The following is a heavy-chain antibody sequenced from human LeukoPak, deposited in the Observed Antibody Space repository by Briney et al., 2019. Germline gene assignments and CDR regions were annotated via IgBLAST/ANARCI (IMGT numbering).Heavy chain of an antibody. CDR1: GFTFSSYS. V-gene: IGHV3-21*01. J-gene: IGHJ3*02. CDR2: ISSSSSYI. CDR3: ARDRRYYDSSGYYYDAFDI. D-gene: IGHD3-22*01. Sequence: GGSLRLSCAASGFTFSSYSMNWVRQAPGKGLEWVSSISSSSSYIYYADSVKGRFTISRDNTKNSLYLQMNSLRAEDTAVYYCARDRRYYDSSGYYYDAFDIWGQGTMVTVSS.